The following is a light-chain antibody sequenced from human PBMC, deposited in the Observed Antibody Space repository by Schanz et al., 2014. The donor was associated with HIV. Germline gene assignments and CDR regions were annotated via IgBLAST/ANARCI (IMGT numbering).Light chain of an antibody. CDR2: DVS. CDR3: LSYDNTLSGSRI. V-gene: IGLV2-14*01. J-gene: IGLJ2*01. Sequence: QSALTQPASVSGSPGQSITISCTGTSSDVGGYNYVSWYQQHPGKAPKLMIYDVSNRPSGVPDRFSGSKSGTSASLAITGLQAEDEADYYCLSYDNTLSGSRIFGGGTKLTVL. CDR1: SSDVGGYNY.